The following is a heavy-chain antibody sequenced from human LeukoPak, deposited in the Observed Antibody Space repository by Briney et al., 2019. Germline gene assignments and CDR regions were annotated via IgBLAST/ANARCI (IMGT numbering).Heavy chain of an antibody. J-gene: IGHJ4*02. Sequence: SETLSLTCTVSGDSITGSSYYWGWIRQPPGKGLEWFGSMYYSGSTYSNPSLKSRVTISVDTSKNQFSLKLSSVTAADTAVYYCARHYYDSTGYYYFDYWGQGTLVTVSS. CDR2: MYYSGST. D-gene: IGHD3-22*01. CDR3: ARHYYDSTGYYYFDY. CDR1: GDSITGSSYY. V-gene: IGHV4-39*01.